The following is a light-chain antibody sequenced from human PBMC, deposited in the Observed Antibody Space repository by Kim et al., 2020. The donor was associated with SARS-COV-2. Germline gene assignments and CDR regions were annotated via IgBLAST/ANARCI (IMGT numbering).Light chain of an antibody. CDR1: SSDVADYNY. CDR3: CSYAGSSFYV. CDR2: DVS. V-gene: IGLV2-11*01. Sequence: GQSVTISCTGTSSDVADYNYVSWYQQHPGKAPKLMIYDVSKRPSGVPDRFSGSKSGTTASLTISGLQAEDEADYYCCSYAGSSFYVFGIGTKVTVL. J-gene: IGLJ1*01.